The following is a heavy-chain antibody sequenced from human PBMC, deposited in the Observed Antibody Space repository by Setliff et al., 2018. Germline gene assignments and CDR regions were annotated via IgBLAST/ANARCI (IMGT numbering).Heavy chain of an antibody. Sequence: SETLSLTCAVSGYFISSGYYWGWIRQPPGKGLEWIGSIYHSGSTYYNPSLKSRVIILVDMSKNELSLNLSSVTAADTAVYYCARGYSGYDYLKPFDYWGQGTLVTVS. CDR1: GYFISSGYY. V-gene: IGHV4-38-2*01. D-gene: IGHD5-12*01. J-gene: IGHJ4*02. CDR2: IYHSGST. CDR3: ARGYSGYDYLKPFDY.